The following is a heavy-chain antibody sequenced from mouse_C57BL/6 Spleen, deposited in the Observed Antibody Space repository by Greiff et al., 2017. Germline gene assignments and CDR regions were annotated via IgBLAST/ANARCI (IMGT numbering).Heavy chain of an antibody. J-gene: IGHJ3*01. CDR3: ARGTEINEGYSGFAY. Sequence: QVQLQQPGTELVKPGASVKLSCKASGYTFTSYWMHWVKQRPGQGLEWIGNINPSNGGTNYNEKFKSKATLTVDKSSSTAYMQLSSLTSEDSAVDYCARGTEINEGYSGFAYWGQGTLVTVSA. CDR1: GYTFTSYW. V-gene: IGHV1-53*01. D-gene: IGHD2-3*01. CDR2: INPSNGGT.